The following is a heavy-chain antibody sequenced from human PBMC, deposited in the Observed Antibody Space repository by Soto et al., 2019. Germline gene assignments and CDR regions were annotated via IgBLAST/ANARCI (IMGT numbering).Heavy chain of an antibody. V-gene: IGHV1-18*04. CDR1: GYTFTSYG. CDR3: ARVPWTGYCSGGSCLAWFDP. D-gene: IGHD2-15*01. J-gene: IGHJ5*02. Sequence: GASVKVSCKASGYTFTSYGISWVRQAPVQGLEWMGWISAYNGNTNYAQKLQGRVTMTTDTSTSTAYMELRSLRSDDTAVYYCARVPWTGYCSGGSCLAWFDPWGQGTLVTVSS. CDR2: ISAYNGNT.